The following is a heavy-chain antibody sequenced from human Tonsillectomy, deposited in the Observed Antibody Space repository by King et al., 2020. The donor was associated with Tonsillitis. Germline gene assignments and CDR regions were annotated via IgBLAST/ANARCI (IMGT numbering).Heavy chain of an antibody. CDR3: AKESGLYDFWSGYFDY. Sequence: VQLVESGGGVVQPGRSLRLSCAASGFIFSSYGLHWVRQTPGKGLEWVALISHDGSNEYYADSVKGRFTMSRDNSKKTVYLQMNSLRAEDTAVYYCAKESGLYDFWSGYFDYWGRGTLVTVSS. J-gene: IGHJ4*02. V-gene: IGHV3-30*18. D-gene: IGHD3/OR15-3a*01. CDR2: ISHDGSNE. CDR1: GFIFSSYG.